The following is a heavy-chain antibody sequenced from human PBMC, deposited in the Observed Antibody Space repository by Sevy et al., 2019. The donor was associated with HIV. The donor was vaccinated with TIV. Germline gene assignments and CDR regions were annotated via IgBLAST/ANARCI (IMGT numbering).Heavy chain of an antibody. CDR2: LTNNGDIT. D-gene: IGHD3-16*01. J-gene: IGHJ4*02. CDR1: GFTFSRYA. Sequence: GGSLRLSCAASGFTFSRYAMSWVRQAPGKGLEWVSGLTNNGDITFDADSVKGRFTISRDNSRNILYLQMNNLRVEDTAVYYCAKEKEYTDPYYVDDWGQGTLVTVSS. CDR3: AKEKEYTDPYYVDD. V-gene: IGHV3-23*01.